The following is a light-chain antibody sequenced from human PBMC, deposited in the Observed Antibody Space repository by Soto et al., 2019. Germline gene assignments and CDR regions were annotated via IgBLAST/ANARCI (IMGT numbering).Light chain of an antibody. V-gene: IGKV1-5*01. CDR1: QSISSW. Sequence: DIQMTQSPSTLSASVGDIVTINFRASQSISSWLAWYQQTPGKAPKLLIYDASSLESGVPSRFSGSGSGTEFTLTISSLQPDDFATYYCQQYNSYPWTFGQGTKVDI. CDR3: QQYNSYPWT. J-gene: IGKJ1*01. CDR2: DAS.